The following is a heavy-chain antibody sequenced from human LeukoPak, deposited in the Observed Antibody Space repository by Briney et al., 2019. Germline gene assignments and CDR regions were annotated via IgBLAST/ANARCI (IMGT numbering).Heavy chain of an antibody. CDR1: GGSISSSSYY. CDR2: IYYSGST. J-gene: IGHJ4*02. CDR3: ARNLVVVAAIASDYFDY. Sequence: SETLSLTCTVSGGSISSSSYYWGWIRQPPGKGLEWIGSIYYSGSTYYNPSLKSRVTISVDTSKNQFSLKLSSVTAADTAVYYCARNLVVVAAIASDYFDYWGQGTLVTVSS. D-gene: IGHD2-15*01. V-gene: IGHV4-39*07.